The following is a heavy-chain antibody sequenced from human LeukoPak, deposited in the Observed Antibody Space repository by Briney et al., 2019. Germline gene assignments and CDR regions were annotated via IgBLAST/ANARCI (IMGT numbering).Heavy chain of an antibody. CDR3: ASLSWLQFSLNFDY. CDR1: GFTFSDYY. J-gene: IGHJ4*02. V-gene: IGHV3-11*04. Sequence: PGGSLRLSCAASGFTFSDYYMSWIRQAPGKGLEWVSYISSSGSTIYYADSVKGRFTISRDNAKNSLYLQMNSLRAEDTAVYYCASLSWLQFSLNFDYWGQGTLVTVSS. CDR2: ISSSGSTI. D-gene: IGHD5-24*01.